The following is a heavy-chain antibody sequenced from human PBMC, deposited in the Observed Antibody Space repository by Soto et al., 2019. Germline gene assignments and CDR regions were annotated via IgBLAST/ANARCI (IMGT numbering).Heavy chain of an antibody. Sequence: EVQLVEPGGGLVKPGGSQSLSCAASGFNFRQFTMNWVRQAPGKGLEWISSISSSSTYIYYAESVKGRFTISRDNAKSSLYLQMDSLRAEDTAFYYCVRDWEDWYYDVWGRGILVTVSS. CDR3: VRDWEDWYYDV. J-gene: IGHJ2*01. D-gene: IGHD1-26*01. CDR1: GFNFRQFT. CDR2: ISSSSTYI. V-gene: IGHV3-21*03.